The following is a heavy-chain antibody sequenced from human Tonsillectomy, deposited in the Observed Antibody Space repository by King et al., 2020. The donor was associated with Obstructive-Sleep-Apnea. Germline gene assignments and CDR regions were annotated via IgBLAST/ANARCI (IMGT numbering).Heavy chain of an antibody. V-gene: IGHV3-21*01. J-gene: IGHJ6*02. Sequence: VQLVESGGGLVKPGGSLRLSCAASGFTFSSYSMNWVRQAPGKGLGWVSSISGGSSYINYADSVKGRFTISRDNAKNSLFLQMNSLRVEDTAVYYCARFPAEDYGDYAYYYGMDVWGQGTTVTVSS. D-gene: IGHD4-17*01. CDR3: ARFPAEDYGDYAYYYGMDV. CDR1: GFTFSSYS. CDR2: ISGGSSYI.